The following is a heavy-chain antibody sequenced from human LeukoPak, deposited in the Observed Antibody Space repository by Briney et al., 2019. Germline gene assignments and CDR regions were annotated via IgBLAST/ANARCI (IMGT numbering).Heavy chain of an antibody. CDR3: ARHTPGNDAFDI. D-gene: IGHD2-2*02. J-gene: IGHJ3*02. CDR2: IYTSGST. CDR1: GGSISSYY. Sequence: SETLSLTCTVSGGSISSYYWSWIRHPAGKGLEWIWRIYTSGSTNYNPSLKSRVTISVDASKNQFSLKLSSVTAADTAVYYCARHTPGNDAFDIWGQGTMVTVSS. V-gene: IGHV4-4*07.